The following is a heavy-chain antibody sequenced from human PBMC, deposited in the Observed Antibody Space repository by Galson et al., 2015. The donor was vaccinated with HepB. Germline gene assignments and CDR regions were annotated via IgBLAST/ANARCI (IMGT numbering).Heavy chain of an antibody. Sequence: SVKVSCKASGYTFTSYGISWVRQAPGQGLEWMGWISAYNGNTNYAQKLQGRVTMTTDTSTSTAYMELRSLRSDDTAVYYCARDGSGSGTNNYYYYYGMDVWGQGTTVTVSS. J-gene: IGHJ6*02. CDR2: ISAYNGNT. CDR3: ARDGSGSGTNNYYYYYGMDV. D-gene: IGHD3-10*01. CDR1: GYTFTSYG. V-gene: IGHV1-18*01.